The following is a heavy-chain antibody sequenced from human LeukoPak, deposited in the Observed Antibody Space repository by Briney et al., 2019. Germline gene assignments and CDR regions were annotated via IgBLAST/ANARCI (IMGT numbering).Heavy chain of an antibody. CDR1: GYTFTSYY. Sequence: ASVKVSCKASGYTFTSYYMHWVRQAPGQGLEWMGIINPSGGSTSYAQKFQGRVTMTRDTSTSTVYMELSSLRSDDTAVYYCARGRERGSSSSFTDYWGQGTLVIVSS. CDR3: ARGRERGSSSSFTDY. D-gene: IGHD6-6*01. J-gene: IGHJ4*02. CDR2: INPSGGST. V-gene: IGHV1-46*01.